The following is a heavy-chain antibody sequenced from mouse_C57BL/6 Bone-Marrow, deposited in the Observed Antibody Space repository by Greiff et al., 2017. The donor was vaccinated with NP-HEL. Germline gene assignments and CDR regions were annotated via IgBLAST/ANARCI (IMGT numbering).Heavy chain of an antibody. V-gene: IGHV1-81*01. D-gene: IGHD3-1*01. J-gene: IGHJ3*01. Sequence: VQLQQSGAELARPGASVKLSCKASGYTFTSSGISWVKQRTGPGLEWIGEIYPRSGNPYYTEKFKGKATLTAYKSSSTAYMGLRSLTSEDSAVYFCARWAQLAYWGQGTLVTVSA. CDR3: ARWAQLAY. CDR2: IYPRSGNP. CDR1: GYTFTSSG.